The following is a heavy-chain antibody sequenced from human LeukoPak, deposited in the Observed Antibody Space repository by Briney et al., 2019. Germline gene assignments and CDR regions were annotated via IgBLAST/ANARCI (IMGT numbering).Heavy chain of an antibody. J-gene: IGHJ1*01. CDR3: VRGITMFQR. CDR2: ISTTGTTI. D-gene: IGHD3-10*01. Sequence: PGGSLRLSCTASGFTFSSDEMNWVRQAPGKGLEWVAYISTTGTTIYYADSVKGRFTISRDNAKNSLYLQMNSLRAEDTALYYCVRGITMFQRWGRGTLVTVSS. V-gene: IGHV3-48*03. CDR1: GFTFSSDE.